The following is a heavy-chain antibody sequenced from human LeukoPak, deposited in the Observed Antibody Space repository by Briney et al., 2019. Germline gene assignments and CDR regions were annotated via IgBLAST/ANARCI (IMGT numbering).Heavy chain of an antibody. CDR2: ISAYNGNT. V-gene: IGHV1-18*01. J-gene: IGHJ6*01. CDR3: ARNRGDGITIFGLAPRYYYGMDG. D-gene: IGHD3-3*01. CDR1: GYTFTSYG. Sequence: ASVKVSCKASGYTFTSYGISWVRQAPGQGLEWMGWISAYNGNTNYAQKLQGRVTMTTDTSTSTAYMELRSLRSDETAVYYCARNRGDGITIFGLAPRYYYGMDGWGQGTTVTVSS.